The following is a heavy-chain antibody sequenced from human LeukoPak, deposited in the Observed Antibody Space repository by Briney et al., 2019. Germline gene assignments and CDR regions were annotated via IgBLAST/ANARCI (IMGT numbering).Heavy chain of an antibody. V-gene: IGHV3-30-3*01. CDR3: ARGAFGDYAGVLWHFDL. CDR1: GFSSYA. Sequence: GRSLRLSCAASGFSSYAMHWVRQAPGKGLEWVAVISYDGSNKYYADSVKGRFTISRDNSQNTIYLQMNSLRDEDTAIYYCARGAFGDYAGVLWHFDLWGRGTLVTVSS. J-gene: IGHJ2*01. D-gene: IGHD4-17*01. CDR2: ISYDGSNK.